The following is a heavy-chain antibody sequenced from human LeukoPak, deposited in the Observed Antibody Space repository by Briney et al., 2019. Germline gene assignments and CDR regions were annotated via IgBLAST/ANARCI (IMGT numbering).Heavy chain of an antibody. J-gene: IGHJ6*03. CDR1: GGSISSYY. V-gene: IGHV4-4*07. D-gene: IGHD6-13*01. CDR2: IYTGGST. Sequence: PSETLSLTCTVSGGSISSYYWSWIRQPAGKGLEWIGRIYTGGSTNYNPSLKSRVTMSVDTSKNQFSLKLSSVTAADTAVYYCARVLHAAAGTAYYYMDVWGKGTTVTVSS. CDR3: ARVLHAAAGTAYYYMDV.